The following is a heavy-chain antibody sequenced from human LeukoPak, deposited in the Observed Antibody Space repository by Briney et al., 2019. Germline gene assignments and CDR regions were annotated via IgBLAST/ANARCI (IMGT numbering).Heavy chain of an antibody. CDR1: GFTFSTYW. CDR3: ASPYCSSTSCSTLHDY. V-gene: IGHV3-7*01. CDR2: IKQDGGEK. Sequence: GGSLRLSCAVSGFTFSTYWMNWVRQAPGKGLEWVANIKQDGGEKYYVDSVKGRFTISRDNAKSSLYLQMNSLRAEDTAVYYCASPYCSSTSCSTLHDYWGQGTLVTVSS. D-gene: IGHD2-2*01. J-gene: IGHJ4*02.